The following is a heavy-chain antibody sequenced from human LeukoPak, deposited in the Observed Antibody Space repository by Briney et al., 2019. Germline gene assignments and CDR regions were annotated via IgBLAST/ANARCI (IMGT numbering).Heavy chain of an antibody. Sequence: PGGSLRLSCAASGFTFSRYWMSWVRQAPGKGLEWVASINQDESAKFYVDSVKGRFTISRDNSKNTLYLQMNSLRAEDTAVYYCARGEEDYVWGALDPLDYWGQGTLVTVSS. CDR3: ARGEEDYVWGALDPLDY. D-gene: IGHD3-16*01. CDR1: GFTFSRYW. J-gene: IGHJ4*02. V-gene: IGHV3-7*03. CDR2: INQDESAK.